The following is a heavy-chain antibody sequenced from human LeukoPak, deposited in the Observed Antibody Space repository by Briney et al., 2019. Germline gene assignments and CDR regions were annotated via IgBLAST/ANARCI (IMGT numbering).Heavy chain of an antibody. D-gene: IGHD1-26*01. Sequence: PGGSLRLSCAASGFTFSSYSMNWVRQAPGKGLEWVSYISSSSSTIYYADSVEGRFTISRDNAKNSLYLQMNSLRAEDTAVYYCATGSSGVGATQFDYWGQGTLVTVSS. J-gene: IGHJ4*02. CDR3: ATGSSGVGATQFDY. CDR2: ISSSSSTI. V-gene: IGHV3-48*01. CDR1: GFTFSSYS.